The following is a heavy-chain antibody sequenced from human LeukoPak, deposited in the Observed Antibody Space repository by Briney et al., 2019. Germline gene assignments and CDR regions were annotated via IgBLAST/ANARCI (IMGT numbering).Heavy chain of an antibody. D-gene: IGHD3-10*01. CDR3: ARDKPGGSGSLDY. CDR1: GFTFSTYA. V-gene: IGHV3-53*01. Sequence: GGSLRLSRAASGFTFSTYAMSWVRQAPGKGLEWVSIIYSGGSTDYADSVKGRFTISRDNSKNTLYLQMNSLRAEDTAVYYRARDKPGGSGSLDYWGQGTLVTVSS. J-gene: IGHJ4*02. CDR2: IYSGGST.